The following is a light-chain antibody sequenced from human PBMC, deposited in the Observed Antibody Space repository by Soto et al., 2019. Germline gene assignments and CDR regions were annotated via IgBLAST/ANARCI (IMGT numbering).Light chain of an antibody. V-gene: IGKV1-27*01. CDR3: QKYDSAPLT. CDR1: QGINNY. J-gene: IGKJ4*01. CDR2: AAS. Sequence: DIQMTQSPSSLSASVGDRVTITCRASQGINNYLAWYQQKPGKVPKLLIYAASTLQSGLPSRFSGSGSGTNLTLTISRPEHEDVENCDCQKYDSAPLTFGAGTKGEIK.